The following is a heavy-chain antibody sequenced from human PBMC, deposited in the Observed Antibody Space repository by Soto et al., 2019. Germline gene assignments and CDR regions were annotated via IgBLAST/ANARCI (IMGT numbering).Heavy chain of an antibody. D-gene: IGHD6-19*01. Sequence: PGGSLRLSCAASGFTFSSYAMSWVRQAPGKGLEWVSAISGSGGSTYYADSVKGRFTISRDNSKNTLYLQMNSLRAEDTAVYYCAKDEGTYSSGWYRQGQFDYWGQGTLVTVSS. J-gene: IGHJ4*02. CDR3: AKDEGTYSSGWYRQGQFDY. V-gene: IGHV3-23*01. CDR2: ISGSGGST. CDR1: GFTFSSYA.